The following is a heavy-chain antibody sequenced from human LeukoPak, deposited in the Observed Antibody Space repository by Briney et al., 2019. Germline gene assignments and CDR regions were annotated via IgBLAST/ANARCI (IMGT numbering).Heavy chain of an antibody. J-gene: IGHJ4*02. CDR2: IWYDGSNK. CDR1: GFTFSSYG. V-gene: IGHV3-33*06. CDR3: AKDYYDSSGISYFDY. D-gene: IGHD3-22*01. Sequence: QPGRSLRLSCAASGFTFSSYGMHWVRQAPGKGLEWVAVIWYDGSNKYYADSVKGRFTISRDNSKNTLYLQMNSLRAEDTAVYYCAKDYYDSSGISYFDYWGQGTLVTVSS.